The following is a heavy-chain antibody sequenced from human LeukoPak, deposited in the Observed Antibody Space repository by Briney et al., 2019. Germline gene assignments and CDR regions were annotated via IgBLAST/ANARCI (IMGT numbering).Heavy chain of an antibody. CDR1: GFTFSNAW. CDR3: ATDTSMIDY. D-gene: IGHD2/OR15-2a*01. Sequence: PGGSLRLSCAASGFTFSNAWMSWVRQAPGKGLEWVGRSKSKTDGWTTDYAAPVKGRFTISRDYSKNTLYLQMDSLKTEDTAVYYCATDTSMIDYWGQGTLVTVSS. CDR2: SKSKTDGWTT. V-gene: IGHV3-15*01. J-gene: IGHJ4*02.